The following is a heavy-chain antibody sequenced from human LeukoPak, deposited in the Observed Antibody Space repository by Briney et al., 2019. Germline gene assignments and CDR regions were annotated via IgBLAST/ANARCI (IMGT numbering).Heavy chain of an antibody. D-gene: IGHD5-12*01. Sequence: PSETLSLTCTVSGDSVSGHYWSRIRQTPGKGLEWIGYVSYSGGTNYNPSLKRRVSISLDTSKNQLSLKLSSPAAADPAVYYCARAPMAITTSAFPDAFDFWGQGTMVTVSS. CDR2: VSYSGGT. CDR3: ARAPMAITTSAFPDAFDF. J-gene: IGHJ3*01. V-gene: IGHV4-59*02. CDR1: GDSVSGHY.